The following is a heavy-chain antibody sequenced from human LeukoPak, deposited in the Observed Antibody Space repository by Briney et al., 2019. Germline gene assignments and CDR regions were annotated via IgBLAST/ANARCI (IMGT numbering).Heavy chain of an antibody. CDR2: IYYSGSA. J-gene: IGHJ4*02. D-gene: IGHD3-10*01. CDR3: ARGYYGSGNSSPSHSDY. V-gene: IGHV4-59*01. CDR1: GGSISSYY. Sequence: SETLSLTCTVSGGSISSYYWSWIRQSPGKGLEWIGYIYYSGSANYNPSLESRVTISVDTSKNQFSLKLSSVTAADTAVYYCARGYYGSGNSSPSHSDYWGQGTLVTVSS.